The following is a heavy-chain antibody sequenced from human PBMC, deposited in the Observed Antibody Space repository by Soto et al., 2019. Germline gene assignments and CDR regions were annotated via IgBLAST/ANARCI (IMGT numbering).Heavy chain of an antibody. Sequence: PSETPSLTCTVSGGSISSGDYYWSWIRQPPGKGLEWIGYIYYSGSTYYNPSLKSRVTISVDTSKNQFSLKLSSVTAADTAVYYCARVGLGWYYYDSSGYPARYYFDYWGQGTLVTVSS. J-gene: IGHJ4*02. V-gene: IGHV4-30-4*01. CDR1: GGSISSGDYY. CDR2: IYYSGST. D-gene: IGHD3-22*01. CDR3: ARVGLGWYYYDSSGYPARYYFDY.